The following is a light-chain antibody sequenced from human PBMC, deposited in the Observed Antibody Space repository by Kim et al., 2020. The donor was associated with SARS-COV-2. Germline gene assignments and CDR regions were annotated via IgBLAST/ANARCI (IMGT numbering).Light chain of an antibody. V-gene: IGKV2-30*01. Sequence: PASISCGYSQSRVYRDGNTYVNWFEQRPGQSPRRLIYKVSNRDSGVPDRFSGSGSGTDFTLQISRVEAEDVGIYYCMQGTHWPFTFGPGTKVDIK. CDR1: QSRVYRDGNTY. CDR2: KVS. CDR3: MQGTHWPFT. J-gene: IGKJ3*01.